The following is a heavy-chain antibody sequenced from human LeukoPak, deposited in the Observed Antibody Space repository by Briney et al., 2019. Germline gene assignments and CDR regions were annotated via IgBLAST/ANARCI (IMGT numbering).Heavy chain of an antibody. J-gene: IGHJ4*02. CDR1: GFTFDDYG. D-gene: IGHD3-3*01. V-gene: IGHV3-20*04. CDR3: AKVPYDFWSGYHFDY. Sequence: SGGSLRLSCAASGFTFDDYGMSWVRQAPGKGLEWASGINWNGGSTGYADSVKGRFTISRDNAKNSLYLQMNSLRAEDTAVYYCAKVPYDFWSGYHFDYWGQGTLVTVSS. CDR2: INWNGGST.